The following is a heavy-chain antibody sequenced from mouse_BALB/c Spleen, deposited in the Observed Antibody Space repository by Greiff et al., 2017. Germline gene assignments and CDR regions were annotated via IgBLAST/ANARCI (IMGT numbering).Heavy chain of an antibody. V-gene: IGHV14-3*02. CDR2: IDPANGNT. CDR1: GFNIKDTY. Sequence: VQLQQSGAELVKPGASVKLSCTASGFNIKDTYMHWVKQRPEQGLEWIGRIDPANGNTKYDPKFQGKATITADTSSNTAYLQLSSLTSEDTAVYYCALYYYGSSYVDYWGQGTTLTVSS. CDR3: ALYYYGSSYVDY. D-gene: IGHD1-1*01. J-gene: IGHJ2*01.